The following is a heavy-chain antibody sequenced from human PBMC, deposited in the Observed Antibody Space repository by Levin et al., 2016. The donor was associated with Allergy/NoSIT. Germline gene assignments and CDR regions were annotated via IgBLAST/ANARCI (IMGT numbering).Heavy chain of an antibody. Sequence: WIRQPPGKGLEWVAVISYDGSNKYYADSVKGRFTISRDNSKNTLYLQMNSLRAEDTAVYYCARDYGYTGPGPMDVWGKGTTVTVSS. CDR3: ARDYGYTGPGPMDV. V-gene: IGHV3-30-3*01. CDR2: ISYDGSNK. D-gene: IGHD2-2*02. J-gene: IGHJ6*03.